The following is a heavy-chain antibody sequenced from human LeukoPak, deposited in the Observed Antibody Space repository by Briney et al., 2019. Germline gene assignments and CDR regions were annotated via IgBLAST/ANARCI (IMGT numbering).Heavy chain of an antibody. J-gene: IGHJ4*02. D-gene: IGHD5-24*01. CDR3: ARVLTGAIRRDGYNSGVDY. CDR1: GYTFTGYY. V-gene: IGHV1-2*06. CDR2: INPNSGGT. Sequence: ASVKVSCKASGYTFTGYYMHWVRQAPGQGLEWMGRINPNSGGTNYAQKFQGRVTMTRDTSISTAYMELSRLRSDDTAVYYCARVLTGAIRRDGYNSGVDYWGQGTLVTVSS.